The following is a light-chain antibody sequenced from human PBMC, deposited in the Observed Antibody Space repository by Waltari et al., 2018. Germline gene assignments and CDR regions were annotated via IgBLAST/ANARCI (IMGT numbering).Light chain of an antibody. V-gene: IGLV2-14*01. CDR1: RSYVGGYNY. Sequence: QSALTQPASVSESPGQSITISCPGTRSYVGGYNYVSWYQQHPGKAPKLMIYDVSKRPSGVSIRFAGSKSGNTASLTISGLQSEDEADYYCSSYTSSSPVVFGGGTKLTVL. CDR3: SSYTSSSPVV. CDR2: DVS. J-gene: IGLJ2*01.